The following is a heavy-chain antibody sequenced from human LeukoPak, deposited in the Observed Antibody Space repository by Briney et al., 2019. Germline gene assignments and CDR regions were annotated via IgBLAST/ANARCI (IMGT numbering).Heavy chain of an antibody. J-gene: IGHJ4*02. CDR1: GFTFSSYS. V-gene: IGHV3-21*04. Sequence: PGGSLRLSCAASGFTFSSYSMNWVRQAPGKGLEWVSSISSSSSYIYYADSVKGRFTTSRDNSKNTLYLQMNSLRAEDTAVYYCAKDVAVAGGDYFDYWGQGTLVTVSS. CDR3: AKDVAVAGGDYFDY. CDR2: ISSSSSYI. D-gene: IGHD6-19*01.